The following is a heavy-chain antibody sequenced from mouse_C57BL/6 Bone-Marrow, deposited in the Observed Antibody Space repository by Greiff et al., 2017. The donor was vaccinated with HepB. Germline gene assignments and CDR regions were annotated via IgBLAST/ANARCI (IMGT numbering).Heavy chain of an antibody. CDR1: GFSLTSYG. CDR3: ARNCGYFDY. V-gene: IGHV2-2*01. J-gene: IGHJ2*01. CDR2: IWSGGST. Sequence: VQGVESGPCLGQPSQSLSITCTASGFSLTSYGLHWVRQSPGKGLEWLGVIWSGGSTDYNAAFISRLSISKDNSKSQVFFKMNSLQADDTAIYYCARNCGYFDYWGQGTTLTVSS. D-gene: IGHD1-1*02.